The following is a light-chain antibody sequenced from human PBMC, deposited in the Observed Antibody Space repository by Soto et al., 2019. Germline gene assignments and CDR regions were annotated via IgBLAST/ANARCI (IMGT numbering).Light chain of an antibody. J-gene: IGKJ5*01. CDR2: TAS. CDR3: QQLNSYLIT. Sequence: DIQLTQSPSFLSASVGDRVTITCRAIQGISSYLAWYQQKAGKAPKLLIYTASTLQSGVPSRFSGSGSGTEFTLTISSLQPEDFATYYCQQLNSYLITFGQGTRLEIK. CDR1: QGISSY. V-gene: IGKV1-9*01.